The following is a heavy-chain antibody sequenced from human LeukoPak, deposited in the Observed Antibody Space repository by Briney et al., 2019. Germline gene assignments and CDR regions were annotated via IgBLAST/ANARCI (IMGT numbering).Heavy chain of an antibody. V-gene: IGHV3-53*01. CDR2: IYSGGST. D-gene: IGHD6-13*01. Sequence: GGSLTLSCAASGFTVSSNYMSWVRQAPGKGLEWVSVIYSGGSTYYADSVKGRFTISRDNSKNTLYLQMNSLRAEDTAVYYCARGTYSSSWYPVDYWGQGTLVTVSS. CDR1: GFTVSSNY. CDR3: ARGTYSSSWYPVDY. J-gene: IGHJ4*02.